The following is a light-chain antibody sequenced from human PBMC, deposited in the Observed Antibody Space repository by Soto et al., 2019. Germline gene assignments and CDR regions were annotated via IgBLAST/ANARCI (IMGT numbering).Light chain of an antibody. CDR2: EVN. CDR1: SRDVGGYVY. CDR3: SSYAGNNKMV. V-gene: IGLV2-8*01. J-gene: IGLJ2*01. Sequence: QSALTQPPSASGSPGESVTMSCTGTSRDVGGYVYVSWFQQHPGKAPKLIIFEVNKRPSGVPDRFSGSRSGNTASLTVSGLQIEDEADYYCSSYAGNNKMVFGGGTKVTVL.